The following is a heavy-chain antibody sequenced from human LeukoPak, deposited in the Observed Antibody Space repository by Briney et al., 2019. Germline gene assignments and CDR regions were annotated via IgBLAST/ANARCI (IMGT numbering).Heavy chain of an antibody. CDR3: ARRWSSGYYYYMDV. J-gene: IGHJ6*03. V-gene: IGHV1-2*02. CDR1: GYTFTDYY. CDR2: IDPDSGGT. Sequence: ASLKVSSKAPGYTFTDYYIHWVRQAPGQGLEWMGCIDPDSGGTKYGQKFQGRVTMTRETSINTAYMELSRLRSDDTAVYYCARRWSSGYYYYMDVWGKGTTVTVSS. D-gene: IGHD2-15*01.